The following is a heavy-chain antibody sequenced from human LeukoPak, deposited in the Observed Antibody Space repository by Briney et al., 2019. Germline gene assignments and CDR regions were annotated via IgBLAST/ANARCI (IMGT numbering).Heavy chain of an antibody. V-gene: IGHV3-48*04. CDR1: GFTFSSYS. J-gene: IGHJ6*03. CDR2: ISSSGSTI. D-gene: IGHD2-15*01. CDR3: ARVGVVVAAEYYYYYYYMDV. Sequence: GGSLRLSCAASGFTFSSYSMNWVRQAPGKGLEWVSYISSSGSTIYYADSVKGRFTISRDNAKNSLYLQMNSLRAEDTAVYYCARVGVVVAAEYYYYYYYMDVWGKGTTVTISS.